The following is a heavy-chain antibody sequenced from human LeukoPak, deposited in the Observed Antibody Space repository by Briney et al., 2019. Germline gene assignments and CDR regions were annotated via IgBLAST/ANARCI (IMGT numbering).Heavy chain of an antibody. D-gene: IGHD6-13*01. J-gene: IGHJ4*02. Sequence: SETLSLTCTVSGGSISSSSYYWGWIRQPPGKGLEWIGSIYYSGSTYYNPSLKSRVTISVDTSKNQFSLKLSSVTAADTAVYYCVSGQGQLVYGYWGQGTLVTVSS. CDR1: GGSISSSSYY. V-gene: IGHV4-39*01. CDR3: VSGQGQLVYGY. CDR2: IYYSGST.